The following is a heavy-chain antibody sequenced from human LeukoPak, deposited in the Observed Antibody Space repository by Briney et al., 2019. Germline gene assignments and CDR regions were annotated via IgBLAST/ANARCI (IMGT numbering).Heavy chain of an antibody. D-gene: IGHD3-16*01. Sequence: GGSLRLSCVVSGFIVSGDYMSWVRQAPGKGLEWVGRIKSKTDGGTTDYAAPVKGRFTISRDDSKNTLYLQMNSLKTEDTAVYYCTTVVFAGGGIWGQGTLVTVSS. V-gene: IGHV3-15*01. CDR1: GFIVSGDY. CDR2: IKSKTDGGTT. J-gene: IGHJ4*02. CDR3: TTVVFAGGGI.